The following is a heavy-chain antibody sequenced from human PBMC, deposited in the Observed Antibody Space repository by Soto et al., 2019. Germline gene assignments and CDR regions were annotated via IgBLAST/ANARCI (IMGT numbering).Heavy chain of an antibody. V-gene: IGHV3-20*04. Sequence: GGSLRLSCVASGFTFDDYGMSWVRQAPGKGLEWVSGITWNGGEAAYADSVKGRFTISRDNAKNSLYLQLNSLRAEDTALYYCARDGYNNIWYPVGWWFDPWGQGTPVTVSS. D-gene: IGHD6-13*01. CDR1: GFTFDDYG. CDR3: ARDGYNNIWYPVGWWFDP. J-gene: IGHJ5*02. CDR2: ITWNGGEA.